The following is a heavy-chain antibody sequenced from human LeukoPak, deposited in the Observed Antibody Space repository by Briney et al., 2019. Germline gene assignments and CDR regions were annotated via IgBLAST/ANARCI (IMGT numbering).Heavy chain of an antibody. D-gene: IGHD4-23*01. CDR1: GFTFSSYG. CDR3: AKGGNLDY. Sequence: GGSLRLSCAASGFTFSSYGMHWVRQAPGKELEWVAVISYDGSNKYYADSVKGRFTISRDNSKNTLYLQMNSLRAEDTAVYYCAKGGNLDYWGQGTLVTVSS. V-gene: IGHV3-30*18. J-gene: IGHJ4*02. CDR2: ISYDGSNK.